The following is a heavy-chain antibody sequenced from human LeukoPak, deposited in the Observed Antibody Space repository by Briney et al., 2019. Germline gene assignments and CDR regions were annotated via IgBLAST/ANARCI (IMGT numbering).Heavy chain of an antibody. J-gene: IGHJ4*02. CDR3: AKGQGSTTGRFEY. D-gene: IGHD1-1*01. Sequence: PGGSLRLSCAASGFTSRSYAMTWVRQAPGKGLEWVSSISGGGGDTHYAESVKGRFTISRDNSKNTLSLQMNSLRAEDTAVYYCAKGQGSTTGRFEYWGQGTLVTVSS. CDR1: GFTSRSYA. CDR2: ISGGGGDT. V-gene: IGHV3-23*01.